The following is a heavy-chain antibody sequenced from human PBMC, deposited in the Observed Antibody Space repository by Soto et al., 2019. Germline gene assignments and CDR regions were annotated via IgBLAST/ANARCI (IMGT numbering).Heavy chain of an antibody. CDR1: GGSISSSSYY. V-gene: IGHV4-39*01. J-gene: IGHJ6*02. CDR3: ASGYSSSWYGYYYYGMDV. CDR2: IYYSGST. Sequence: SETLSLTCTVSGGSISSSSYYWGWIRQPPGKGLEWIGSIYYSGSTYYNPSLKSRVTISVDTSKNQFSLKLSSVTAADTAVYYCASGYSSSWYGYYYYGMDVWGQGATVTVSS. D-gene: IGHD6-13*01.